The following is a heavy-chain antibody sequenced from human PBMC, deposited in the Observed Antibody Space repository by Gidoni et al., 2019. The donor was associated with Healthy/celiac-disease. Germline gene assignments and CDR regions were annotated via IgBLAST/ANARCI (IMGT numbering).Heavy chain of an antibody. CDR1: GFSLSTSGMC. CDR3: ARIALGGNPSGGFDY. J-gene: IGHJ4*02. CDR2: IDWDDDK. D-gene: IGHD2-15*01. Sequence: QVTLRESGPALVKPTQTLTLTCTFSGFSLSTSGMCVSWIRQPPGKALEWLALIDWDDDKYYSTSLKTRLTISKDTSKNQVVLTMTNMDPVDTATYYCARIALGGNPSGGFDYWGQGTLVTVSS. V-gene: IGHV2-70*01.